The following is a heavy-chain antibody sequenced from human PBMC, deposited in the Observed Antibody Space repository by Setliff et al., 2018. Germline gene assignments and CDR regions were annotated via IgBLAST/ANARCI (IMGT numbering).Heavy chain of an antibody. CDR1: GYTFTSYY. CDR3: ARGAPGRYCSGGSCSYFDY. CDR2: INPSGGST. V-gene: IGHV1-46*01. D-gene: IGHD2-15*01. J-gene: IGHJ4*02. Sequence: ASVKVSCKASGYTFTSYYMHWVRQAPGQGLEWMGIINPSGGSTSYAQKFQGRVTMTRNTSISTAYMELSSLRSEDTAVYYCARGAPGRYCSGGSCSYFDYWGQGILVTVSS.